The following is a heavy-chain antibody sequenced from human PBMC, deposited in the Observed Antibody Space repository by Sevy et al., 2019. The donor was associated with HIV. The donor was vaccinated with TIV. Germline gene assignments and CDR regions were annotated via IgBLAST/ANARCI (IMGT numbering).Heavy chain of an antibody. V-gene: IGHV3-30*18. CDR2: ISYDGSNK. D-gene: IGHD6-6*01. J-gene: IGHJ6*02. CDR1: GFTFSSYG. CDR3: AKREGGQLAKSYYYYYGMDV. Sequence: GGCLRLSCAASGFTFSSYGMHWVRQAPGKGLEWVAVISYDGSNKYYADAVKGRFTISRDNSKNTLYLQMNSLRAEDTAVYYCAKREGGQLAKSYYYYYGMDVWGQGTTVTVSS.